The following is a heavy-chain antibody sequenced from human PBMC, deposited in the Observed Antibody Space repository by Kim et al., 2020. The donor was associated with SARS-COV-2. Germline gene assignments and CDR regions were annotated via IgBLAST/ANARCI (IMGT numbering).Heavy chain of an antibody. Sequence: GGSLRLSCAASGFTVSSNYMSWVRQAPGKGLEWVSVIYSGGSTYYADSVKGRFTISRDNSKNTLYLQMNSLRAEDTAVYYCARVPKRGDYPGYYYYYYGMDVWGQGTTVTVSS. CDR3: ARVPKRGDYPGYYYYYYGMDV. J-gene: IGHJ6*02. D-gene: IGHD4-17*01. CDR2: IYSGGST. V-gene: IGHV3-66*01. CDR1: GFTVSSNY.